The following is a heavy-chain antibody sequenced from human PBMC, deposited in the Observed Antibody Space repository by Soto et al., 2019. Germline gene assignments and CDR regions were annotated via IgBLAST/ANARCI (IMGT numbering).Heavy chain of an antibody. D-gene: IGHD3-10*01. CDR3: ARSTMVRGVTDY. CDR1: GGTFSSYT. J-gene: IGHJ4*02. CDR2: IIPILGIA. Sequence: QVQLVQSGAEVKKLGSSVKVSCKASGGTFSSYTISWVRQAPGQGLEWMGRIIPILGIANYAQKFQGRVTITADKSTSTAYMELSSLRSEDTAVYYCARSTMVRGVTDYWGQGTLVTVSS. V-gene: IGHV1-69*02.